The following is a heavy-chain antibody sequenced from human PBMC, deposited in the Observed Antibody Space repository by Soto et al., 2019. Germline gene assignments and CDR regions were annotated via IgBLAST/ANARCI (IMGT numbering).Heavy chain of an antibody. Sequence: GGSLRLSCAASGFTFSSYWMSWVRQAPGKGLEWVANINQDGSEKYYVDSVKGRFTISRDNAKNSVYLQMNSLRAEDTAIYYCTRGAGGWNYYYAMDVWGPGTTVTVSS. V-gene: IGHV3-7*03. CDR1: GFTFSSYW. J-gene: IGHJ6*02. CDR2: INQDGSEK. CDR3: TRGAGGWNYYYAMDV. D-gene: IGHD3-10*01.